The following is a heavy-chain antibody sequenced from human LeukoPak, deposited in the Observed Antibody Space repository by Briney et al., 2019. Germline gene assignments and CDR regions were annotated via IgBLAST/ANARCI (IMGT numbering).Heavy chain of an antibody. CDR2: IKSKADGETI. V-gene: IGHV3-15*07. D-gene: IGHD1-20*01. Sequence: GGSLRLSCAASGFTFTDAWMNWVRQAPGKGLEWVGRIKSKADGETIDYAAPVKGRFTFSRDDSKNMLYPQMNSLKSEDTAVYYCSTLTSRGLSDSWGQGTLVTVSS. J-gene: IGHJ4*02. CDR3: STLTSRGLSDS. CDR1: GFTFTDAW.